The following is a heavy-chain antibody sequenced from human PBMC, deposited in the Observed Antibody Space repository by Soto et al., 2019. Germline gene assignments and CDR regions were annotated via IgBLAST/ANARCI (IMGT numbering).Heavy chain of an antibody. J-gene: IGHJ3*02. D-gene: IGHD1-1*01. V-gene: IGHV4-34*01. CDR3: ARVERGTATTVVDAFDI. CDR1: GGFVSSGSYY. Sequence: QVQLQQWGAGLLKPSETLSLTCAVYGGFVSSGSYYWSWIRQPPGKGLEWIGEMSHSGGTHFNPSLKSGVTRSVGTSKNQFSLKMSSVTAADTALYYCARVERGTATTVVDAFDIWGPGTMVTVSS. CDR2: MSHSGGT.